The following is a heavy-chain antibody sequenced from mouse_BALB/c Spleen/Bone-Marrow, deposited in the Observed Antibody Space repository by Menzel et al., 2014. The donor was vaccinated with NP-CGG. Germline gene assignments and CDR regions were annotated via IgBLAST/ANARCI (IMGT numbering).Heavy chain of an antibody. CDR1: GFTFSNYW. CDR3: TTGFAY. V-gene: IGHV6-6*02. CDR2: IRLKSNNYAT. J-gene: IGHJ3*01. Sequence: EAHLVESGGGLVQPGGSMKLSCVASGFTFSNYWMNWVRQSPEKGLEWVAEIRLKSNNYATHYAESVKGRFTISRDDSKSSIYLQMNNLRAEDTGIYYCTTGFAYWGQGTLVTVSA.